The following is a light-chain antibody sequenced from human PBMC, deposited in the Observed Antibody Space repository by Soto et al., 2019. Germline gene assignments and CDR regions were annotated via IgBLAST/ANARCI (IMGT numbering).Light chain of an antibody. J-gene: IGKJ2*01. CDR1: ESVSSNY. Sequence: EMVLTHSPGTLSLSPGERATLSCRASESVSSNYLAWFQQKPGQTPRLLIFGASSRATGFPDRFSGSGSGTDFTLTISRLEPDDFAVYYWQQYCSSPHTFGQGTKLEIK. CDR3: QQYCSSPHT. V-gene: IGKV3-20*01. CDR2: GAS.